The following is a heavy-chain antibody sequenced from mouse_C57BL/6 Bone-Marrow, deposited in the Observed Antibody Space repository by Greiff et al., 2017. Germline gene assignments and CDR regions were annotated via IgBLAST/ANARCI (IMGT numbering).Heavy chain of an antibody. CDR2: IDPSDSYT. Sequence: QVQLKQPGAELVKPGASVKLSCKASGYTFTSYWMQWVKQRPGQSLEWIGEIDPSDSYTNYNQKFKGKATLTVDTSSSTAYMQLSSLTSEDFAVYYCARSGLLLSFPYWYFDVWDTGTTVTVSS. D-gene: IGHD2-3*01. V-gene: IGHV1-50*01. CDR3: ARSGLLLSFPYWYFDV. CDR1: GYTFTSYW. J-gene: IGHJ1*03.